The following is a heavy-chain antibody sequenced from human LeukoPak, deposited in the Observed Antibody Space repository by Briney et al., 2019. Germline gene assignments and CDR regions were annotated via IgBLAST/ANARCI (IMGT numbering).Heavy chain of an antibody. D-gene: IGHD3-10*01. CDR3: ARDRVLKRNYGSGSSRFDP. CDR2: ISAYNGNT. J-gene: IGHJ5*02. Sequence: ASVKVSCKASGYTFTSYGISWVRQVPGQGLEWMGWISAYNGNTNYAQELQGRVTMTTDTSTSTAYMELRSLRSDDTAVYYCARDRVLKRNYGSGSSRFDPWGQGTLVTVSS. CDR1: GYTFTSYG. V-gene: IGHV1-18*01.